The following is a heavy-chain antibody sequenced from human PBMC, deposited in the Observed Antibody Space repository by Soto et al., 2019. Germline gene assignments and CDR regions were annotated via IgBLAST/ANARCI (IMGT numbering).Heavy chain of an antibody. CDR2: ISTSDAYT. D-gene: IGHD5-18*01. CDR3: ARGTAMVYDGMDV. Sequence: GASVKVSCKASGYTFTRSGISWVRQAPGQGLEWMGLISTSDAYTDYAQKFQGRVTMTTDTSTSTVYMELSSLRSEDTAVYYCARGTAMVYDGMDVWGQGTTVTVSS. J-gene: IGHJ6*02. V-gene: IGHV1-18*01. CDR1: GYTFTRSG.